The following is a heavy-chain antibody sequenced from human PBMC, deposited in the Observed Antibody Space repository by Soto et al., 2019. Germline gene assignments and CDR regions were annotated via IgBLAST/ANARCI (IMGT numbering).Heavy chain of an antibody. J-gene: IGHJ6*02. CDR3: ARQKYCSSTSCLNNDYYYYYGMDV. D-gene: IGHD2-2*01. CDR1: GYSVTSYW. V-gene: IGHV5-10-1*01. CDR2: IDPSDSYT. Sequence: GAALKCSGKGCGYSVTSYWISRVRQMHGKGLEWMGRIDPSDSYTNYSPSFQGHVTISADKSISTAYLQWSSLKASHTAMYYCARQKYCSSTSCLNNDYYYYYGMDVWGQGTTVTVS.